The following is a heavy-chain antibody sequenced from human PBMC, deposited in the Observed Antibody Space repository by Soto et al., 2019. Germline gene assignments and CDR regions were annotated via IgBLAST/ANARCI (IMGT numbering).Heavy chain of an antibody. CDR2: MNPNSGNT. Sequence: AASVKVSCKASGYTFTSYDINWVRQATGQGLEWMGWMNPNSGNTGYAQEFQGRVTMTRNTSISTAYMELSSLRSEDTAVYYCARENDFFSRAFDYWGQGTLVTVSS. CDR3: ARENDFFSRAFDY. D-gene: IGHD3-3*01. V-gene: IGHV1-8*01. CDR1: GYTFTSYD. J-gene: IGHJ4*02.